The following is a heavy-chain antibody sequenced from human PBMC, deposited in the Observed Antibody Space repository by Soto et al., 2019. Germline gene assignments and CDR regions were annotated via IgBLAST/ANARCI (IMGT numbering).Heavy chain of an antibody. J-gene: IGHJ6*02. D-gene: IGHD3-10*01. CDR1: GFTVSHNY. CDR2: LYAEGPP. Sequence: PGGSLRLSCAASGFTVSHNYMAWVRQAPEMGLEWVSILYAEGPPYYADSVKGRFTISRASSKNTLFLQMDSLRAEDTAVYYCVRPRPSGENYGMDVWGQGTTVTVSS. CDR3: VRPRPSGENYGMDV. V-gene: IGHV3-53*01.